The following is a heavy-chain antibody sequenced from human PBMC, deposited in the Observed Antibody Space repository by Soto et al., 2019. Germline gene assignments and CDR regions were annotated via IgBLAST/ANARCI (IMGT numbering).Heavy chain of an antibody. D-gene: IGHD6-6*01. J-gene: IGHJ6*02. V-gene: IGHV1-18*01. Sequence: GASVKVSCKASGYTFTSYGISWVRQAPGQGLEWMGWISAYNGNTNYAQKLQGRVTMTTDTSTSTAYMELRSLRSDDTAVYYCAREGQYSSSRSYYYYYGMDVWGQGTTVTVSS. CDR3: AREGQYSSSRSYYYYYGMDV. CDR2: ISAYNGNT. CDR1: GYTFTSYG.